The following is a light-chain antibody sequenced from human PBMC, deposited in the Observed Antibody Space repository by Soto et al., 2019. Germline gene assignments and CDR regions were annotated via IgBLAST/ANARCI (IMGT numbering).Light chain of an antibody. CDR3: ISYTSSSTLYV. CDR1: SSDVGGYNY. CDR2: EVS. J-gene: IGLJ1*01. V-gene: IGLV2-14*01. Sequence: QSALTQPASVSGSPGQSITICCTGTSSDVGGYNYVSWYQQHPGKAPKLMIYEVSNRPSGVSNRFSGSKSGNTASLTISGLQAEDAADYYCISYTSSSTLYVFGTGTKLTVL.